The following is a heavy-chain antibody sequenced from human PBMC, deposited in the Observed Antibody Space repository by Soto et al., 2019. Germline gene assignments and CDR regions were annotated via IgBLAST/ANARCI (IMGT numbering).Heavy chain of an antibody. V-gene: IGHV1-46*01. D-gene: IGHD5-12*01. Sequence: ASVKVCCTASGDTFTSYYRHWVRQAPGQGLEWMGIINPSGGSTSYAQKFQGRVTMTRDTSTSTVYMELSSLRSEDTAVYYCARPRGWLQFDAFDIWGQGTMVTVSS. CDR3: ARPRGWLQFDAFDI. J-gene: IGHJ3*02. CDR1: GDTFTSYY. CDR2: INPSGGST.